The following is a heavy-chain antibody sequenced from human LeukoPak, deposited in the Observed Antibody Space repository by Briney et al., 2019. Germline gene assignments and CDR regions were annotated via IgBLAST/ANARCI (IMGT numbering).Heavy chain of an antibody. CDR2: IRSKANSYAT. CDR1: GFTFSGSA. V-gene: IGHV3-73*01. Sequence: PGGSLRLSCAASGFTFSGSAMHWARQASGKGLEWVGRIRSKANSYATAYAASVKGGFTISRDDSKNTAYLQMNSLKTEDTAVYYCTMIGFDYWGQGTLVTVSS. J-gene: IGHJ4*02. D-gene: IGHD3-22*01. CDR3: TMIGFDY.